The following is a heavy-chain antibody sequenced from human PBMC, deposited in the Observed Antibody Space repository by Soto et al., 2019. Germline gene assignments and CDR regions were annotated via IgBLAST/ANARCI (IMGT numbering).Heavy chain of an antibody. CDR3: ARRALPHAFVDY. Sequence: GGSLRLSCAASGFSFSTYGMHWVRQAPGKGLEWVSVIFPDGSTYYTDSVRDRFTISRDNSKNTVYLQMNSLRAEDTAVYFCARRALPHAFVDYWGQGTLVTVSS. D-gene: IGHD2-15*01. V-gene: IGHV3-66*01. J-gene: IGHJ4*02. CDR2: IFPDGST. CDR1: GFSFSTYG.